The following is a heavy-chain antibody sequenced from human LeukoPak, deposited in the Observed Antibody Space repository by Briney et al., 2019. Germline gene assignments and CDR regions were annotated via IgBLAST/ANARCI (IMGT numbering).Heavy chain of an antibody. CDR1: GGSISSYY. V-gene: IGHV4-59*12. D-gene: IGHD1-14*01. CDR3: ARDDGSFRSPDY. CDR2: IYYSGST. J-gene: IGHJ4*02. Sequence: PSETLSLTCTVSGGSISSYYWSWIRQPPGKGLEWIGYIYYSGSTDYNPSLKSRVTISVDTSKNQFSLKLSSVTAADTAVYYCARDDGSFRSPDYWGQGTLVTVSS.